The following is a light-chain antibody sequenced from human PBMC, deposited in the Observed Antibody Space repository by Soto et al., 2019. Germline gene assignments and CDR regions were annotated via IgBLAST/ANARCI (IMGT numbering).Light chain of an antibody. J-gene: IGKJ2*01. CDR2: EAS. CDR3: QQHNDYAT. Sequence: DFQMTQSPPTLSASVGDTVTLTCRASQNIGGWLAWYQQRPGRAPKLLIYEASTLASGVPSRFTGSGSGTHFTLTIDGLQPDDAATYYCQQHNDYATFGQWTK. CDR1: QNIGGW. V-gene: IGKV1-5*01.